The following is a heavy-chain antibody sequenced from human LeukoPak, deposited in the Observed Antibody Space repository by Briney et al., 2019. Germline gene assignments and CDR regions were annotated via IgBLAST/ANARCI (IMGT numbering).Heavy chain of an antibody. J-gene: IGHJ4*02. Sequence: SETLSLTCSVSGGSITYYYWTWIRQPPGKGLEYIGYIYYSGRTNYNPSLESRVTISLDSSKSQFSLKLSSVTAADTAVYYCARVVGGSYYGWGYYFDYWGQGTLVTVSS. CDR1: GGSITYYY. CDR2: IYYSGRT. D-gene: IGHD1-26*01. CDR3: ARVVGGSYYGWGYYFDY. V-gene: IGHV4-59*01.